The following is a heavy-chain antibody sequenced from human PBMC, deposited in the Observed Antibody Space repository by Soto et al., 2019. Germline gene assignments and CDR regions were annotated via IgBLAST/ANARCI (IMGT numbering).Heavy chain of an antibody. D-gene: IGHD6-13*01. CDR1: GVTVSSNY. Sequence: PGGSLRLSCAASGVTVSSNYMSWVRQAPGKGLEWVSVIYSGGSTYYADSVKGRFTISRDNSKNTLYLQMNSLRAEDTAVYYCARDRGYSSSWNYYYGMDVWDQGTTVTVSS. J-gene: IGHJ6*02. CDR3: ARDRGYSSSWNYYYGMDV. V-gene: IGHV3-53*01. CDR2: IYSGGST.